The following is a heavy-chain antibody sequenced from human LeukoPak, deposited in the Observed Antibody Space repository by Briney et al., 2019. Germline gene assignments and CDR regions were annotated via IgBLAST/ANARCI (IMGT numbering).Heavy chain of an antibody. CDR2: IIPIFGTA. J-gene: IGHJ4*02. CDR1: GGTFSSYA. CDR3: ARAEWEYQLPFDY. D-gene: IGHD2-2*01. Sequence: XXKVSCKASGGTFSSYAISWVRQAPGQGLEWMGGIIPIFGTANYAQKFQGRVTINADESTSTAYMELSSLRSEDTAVYYCARAEWEYQLPFDYWGQGTLVTVSS. V-gene: IGHV1-69*01.